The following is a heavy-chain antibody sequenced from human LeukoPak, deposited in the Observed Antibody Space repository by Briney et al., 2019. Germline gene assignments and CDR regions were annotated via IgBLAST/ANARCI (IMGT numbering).Heavy chain of an antibody. V-gene: IGHV3-30*02. CDR1: GFTFISYG. D-gene: IGHD3-3*01. CDR2: IRNDGSNK. CDR3: ARHDFWSGFKGGDY. Sequence: GGSLRLSCAASGFTFISYGMHWVRQAPGKGLEWVAFIRNDGSNKYYADSVKGRFTISRDNSKNTLYLQMNSLRAEDTAFYYCARHDFWSGFKGGDYWGQGTLVTVSS. J-gene: IGHJ4*02.